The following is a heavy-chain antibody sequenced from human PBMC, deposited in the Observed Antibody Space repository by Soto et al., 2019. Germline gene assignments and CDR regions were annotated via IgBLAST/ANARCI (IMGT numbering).Heavy chain of an antibody. CDR3: ARTPIGYCSGGTCSNWFDP. J-gene: IGHJ5*02. CDR1: GGSISGHD. D-gene: IGHD2-8*02. CDR2: IYSSGST. V-gene: IGHV4-59*08. Sequence: SETLSLTCTVSGGSISGHDWSWIRQPPGKGLEWVGYIYSSGSTYVRPSLKSRVSMSVDPSKNQVSLRLTSVTATDTAVYYCARTPIGYCSGGTCSNWFDPWGQGTLVTVS.